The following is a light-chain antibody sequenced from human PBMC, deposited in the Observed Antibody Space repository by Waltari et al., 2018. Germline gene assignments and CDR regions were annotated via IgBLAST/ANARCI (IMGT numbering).Light chain of an antibody. Sequence: QSALTQPASVSGSPGQSVTIFCAGTSNDVGGYNSVSWYQEHPGQAPRVIIYDVSDRPSGVSDRFSGSTSGTTASLTISGLQAEDEADYYCSSQSSNDVVLFGGGTKLTVL. J-gene: IGLJ2*01. CDR3: SSQSSNDVVL. V-gene: IGLV2-14*01. CDR2: DVS. CDR1: SNDVGGYNS.